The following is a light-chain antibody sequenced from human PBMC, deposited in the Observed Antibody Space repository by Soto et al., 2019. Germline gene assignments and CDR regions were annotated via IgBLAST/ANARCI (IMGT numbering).Light chain of an antibody. V-gene: IGKV1-5*03. Sequence: DIQMTHSPSTLSASLRYRVTITVRASQSISSWLAWYQQKPGKAPKLLIYKASSLESGVPSRFSGSGSGTEFTLTISSLQPDDFATYYCQQYNSYSWTFGQGTKVDI. J-gene: IGKJ1*01. CDR3: QQYNSYSWT. CDR2: KAS. CDR1: QSISSW.